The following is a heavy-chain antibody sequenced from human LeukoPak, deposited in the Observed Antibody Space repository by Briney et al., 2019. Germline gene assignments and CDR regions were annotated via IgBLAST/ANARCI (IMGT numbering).Heavy chain of an antibody. Sequence: GGSLRLSCAASGFTFDDYAMLWVRGPPGKGLGWVSHIIGDGGSTYYAASVKGRFTISRDNRKNSLYLHMNSLRTEDSALYYCARHRDSSNGWRPNYDFWGQGALVTVSS. CDR2: IIGDGGST. D-gene: IGHD6-13*01. CDR1: GFTFDDYA. J-gene: IGHJ4*02. CDR3: ARHRDSSNGWRPNYDF. V-gene: IGHV3-43*02.